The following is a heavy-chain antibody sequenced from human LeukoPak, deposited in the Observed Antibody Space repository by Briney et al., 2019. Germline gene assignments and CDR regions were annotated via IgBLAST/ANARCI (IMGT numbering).Heavy chain of an antibody. CDR2: IKSKTDGGTT. V-gene: IGHV3-15*01. J-gene: IGHJ4*02. Sequence: GGSLTLSCAASGFTFSNAWMSWVRPAPGKGLEWVGRIKSKTDGGTTGYAAHVKGRFTISRDDSKDTLYLQMNSLKTEDTAVYYCTTEDGDGYNSLYYFDYWGQGTLVTVSS. D-gene: IGHD5-24*01. CDR1: GFTFSNAW. CDR3: TTEDGDGYNSLYYFDY.